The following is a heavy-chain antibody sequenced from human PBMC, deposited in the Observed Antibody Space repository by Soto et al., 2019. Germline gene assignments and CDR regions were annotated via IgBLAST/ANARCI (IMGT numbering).Heavy chain of an antibody. CDR2: IYHSGST. Sequence: TSETLSLTCAVSSGSISSSNWWSWVRQPPGKGLEWIGEIYHSGSTNYNPSLKGRVTISVDKSKNQFSLKLSSVTAADTAVYYCARSEAARPYYYYYYYMDVWGKGTTDTVSS. V-gene: IGHV4-4*02. CDR3: ARSEAARPYYYYYYYMDV. D-gene: IGHD6-6*01. CDR1: SGSISSSNW. J-gene: IGHJ6*03.